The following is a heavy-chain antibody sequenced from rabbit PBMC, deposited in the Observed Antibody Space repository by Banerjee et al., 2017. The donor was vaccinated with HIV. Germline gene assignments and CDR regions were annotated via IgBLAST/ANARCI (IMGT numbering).Heavy chain of an antibody. D-gene: IGHD4-1*01. J-gene: IGHJ4*01. V-gene: IGHV1S40*01. CDR2: IYAGSSGST. Sequence: QQLEEAGGGLVKPGASLTLTCTASGFSFTSGYYMYWVRQAPGKGLEWIACIYAGSSGSTWYASWAKGRFTISKASSTTVTLQMTSLTAADTATYFCAREGSAWGEFNLWGQGTLVTVS. CDR1: GFSFTSGYY. CDR3: AREGSAWGEFNL.